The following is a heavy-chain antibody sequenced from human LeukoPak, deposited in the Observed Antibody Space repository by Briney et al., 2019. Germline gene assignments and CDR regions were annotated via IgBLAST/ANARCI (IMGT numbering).Heavy chain of an antibody. CDR2: IYYSGST. J-gene: IGHJ4*02. D-gene: IGHD3-3*01. CDR3: ARGDTIFGVVIRDY. V-gene: IGHV4-38-2*02. CDR1: NYSISSGYY. Sequence: SETLSLTCTVSNYSISSGYYWGWIRQTPGKGLEWIGSIYYSGSTYYNPSLKSRVTISVDTSKNQFSLKLSSVTAADTAVYYCARGDTIFGVVIRDYWGQGTLVTVSS.